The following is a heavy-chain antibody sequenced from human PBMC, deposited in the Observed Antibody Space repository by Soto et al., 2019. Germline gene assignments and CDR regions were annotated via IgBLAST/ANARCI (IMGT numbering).Heavy chain of an antibody. V-gene: IGHV4-39*01. Sequence: SETLSLTCTVSGGSISSSSYYWGWIRQPPGKGLEWIGSLYYSGSTYYNPSLKSRVTISVDTSKNQFSLKLSSVTAADTAVYYCVGSGYSPFDYWGQVTLVTVSS. D-gene: IGHD3-22*01. CDR2: LYYSGST. CDR1: GGSISSSSYY. J-gene: IGHJ4*02. CDR3: VGSGYSPFDY.